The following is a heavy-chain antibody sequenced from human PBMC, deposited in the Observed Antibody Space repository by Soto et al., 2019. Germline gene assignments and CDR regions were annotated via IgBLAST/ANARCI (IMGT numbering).Heavy chain of an antibody. Sequence: GGSLRLSCAASGSTFSSYAMHWVRQAPGKGLEWVAVISYDGSNKYYADSVKGRFTISRDNSKNTLYLQMNSLRAEDTAVYYCARDYITIFGVVTFDYYYYGMDVWGQGTTGTVS. V-gene: IGHV3-30-3*01. CDR2: ISYDGSNK. CDR3: ARDYITIFGVVTFDYYYYGMDV. CDR1: GSTFSSYA. J-gene: IGHJ6*02. D-gene: IGHD3-3*01.